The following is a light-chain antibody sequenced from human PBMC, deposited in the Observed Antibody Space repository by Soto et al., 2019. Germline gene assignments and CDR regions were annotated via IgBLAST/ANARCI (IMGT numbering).Light chain of an antibody. V-gene: IGLV2-14*01. J-gene: IGLJ1*01. Sequence: QSALTQPGSVSGSPGQSITISCTGTSSDVGGYDYVSWYQQHPDKAPKLIIYEVTDRPSGVSSRFSGSKSGNTASLTISGLQAEDEADYYCSSLTSGSTRVFGTGTKLTVL. CDR1: SSDVGGYDY. CDR3: SSLTSGSTRV. CDR2: EVT.